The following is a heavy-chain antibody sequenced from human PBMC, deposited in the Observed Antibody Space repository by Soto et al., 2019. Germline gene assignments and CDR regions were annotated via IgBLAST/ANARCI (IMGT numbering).Heavy chain of an antibody. CDR1: GFTFSSYA. Sequence: GGSLRLSCAASGFTFSSYAMHWVRQAPAKGLEWVAVISYDGSNKYYADSVKGRFTISRDNSKNTLYLQMNSLRAEDTAVYYCARDLGTAAAGTVPCGYWGQGTLATVSS. J-gene: IGHJ4*02. D-gene: IGHD6-13*01. CDR3: ARDLGTAAAGTVPCGY. CDR2: ISYDGSNK. V-gene: IGHV3-30-3*01.